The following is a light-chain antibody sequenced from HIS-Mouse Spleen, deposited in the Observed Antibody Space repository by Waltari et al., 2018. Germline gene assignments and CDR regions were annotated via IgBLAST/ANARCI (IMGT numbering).Light chain of an antibody. V-gene: IGKV1-8*01. CDR1: QGISSY. Sequence: AIRMTQSPSSFSASTGDRVTITCRASQGISSYLAWYQQKTGNAPKLLIYAGSTMQSRVPSRFSGGSSGTAYTLTISCLQSEDFATYYCHQYYSYPFTFGPGTKVDIK. CDR2: AGS. J-gene: IGKJ3*01. CDR3: HQYYSYPFT.